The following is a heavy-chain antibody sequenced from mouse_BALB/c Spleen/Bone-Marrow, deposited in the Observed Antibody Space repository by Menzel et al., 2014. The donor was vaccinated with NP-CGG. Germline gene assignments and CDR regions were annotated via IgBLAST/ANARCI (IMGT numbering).Heavy chain of an antibody. Sequence: DVHLVESGGGLVQPGGSLKLSCAASGFTFSGYGMSWVRQTPDKGLELVATISGSGSSTYYPDSVKGRFTISRDNARNTLYLQMSSLKSEDTAMYYCARGYDYSSWFAYWGQGTLVTVSA. CDR3: ARGYDYSSWFAY. D-gene: IGHD2-4*01. CDR2: ISGSGSST. CDR1: GFTFSGYG. V-gene: IGHV5-6-3*01. J-gene: IGHJ3*01.